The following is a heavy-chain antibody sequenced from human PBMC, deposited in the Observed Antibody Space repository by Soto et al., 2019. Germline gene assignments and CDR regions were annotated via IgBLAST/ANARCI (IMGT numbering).Heavy chain of an antibody. V-gene: IGHV4-31*03. CDR3: ARVLVIREPWIDY. D-gene: IGHD3-9*01. CDR2: IYYSGST. CDR1: GGSISSGGYY. J-gene: IGHJ4*02. Sequence: SETLSLTCTVSGGSISSGGYYWSWIRQHPGKGLEWIGYIYYSGSTYYNPSLKSRVTISVDTSKNQFSLKLSSVTAADTAVYYCARVLVIREPWIDYWGQGTLVTVSS.